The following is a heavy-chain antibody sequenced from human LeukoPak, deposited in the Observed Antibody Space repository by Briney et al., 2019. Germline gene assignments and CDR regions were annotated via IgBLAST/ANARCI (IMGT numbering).Heavy chain of an antibody. CDR2: MNPNSGNT. V-gene: IGHV1-8*01. CDR1: GYTFTSYD. CDR3: ASVGNCSSTSCRHNWFDP. J-gene: IGHJ5*02. D-gene: IGHD2-2*01. Sequence: ASVKVSCKASGYTFTSYDINWVRQATGQGLEWMGWMNPNSGNTGYAQKFQGRVTMTRNTSISTAYMELSSLRSEDTAVYYCASVGNCSSTSCRHNWFDPWGQGTLVTVSS.